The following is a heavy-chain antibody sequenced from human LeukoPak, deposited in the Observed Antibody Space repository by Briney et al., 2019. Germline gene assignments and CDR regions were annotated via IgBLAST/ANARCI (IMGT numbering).Heavy chain of an antibody. D-gene: IGHD3-10*01. CDR3: ARGRYYSSGRSHYYYMDV. Sequence: ASVKVSCKASGYTFTTYDINWVRQATGRGLEWMGWMNPNSGNTGYAQKFQGRVTMTRNTSISTAYMELSSLRSDDTAVYYCARGRYYSSGRSHYYYMDVWDKGTTVTISS. J-gene: IGHJ6*03. CDR2: MNPNSGNT. CDR1: GYTFTTYD. V-gene: IGHV1-8*01.